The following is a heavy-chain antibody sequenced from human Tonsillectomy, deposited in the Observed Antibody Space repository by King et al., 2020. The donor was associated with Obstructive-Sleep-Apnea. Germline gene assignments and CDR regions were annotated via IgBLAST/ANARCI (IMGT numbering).Heavy chain of an antibody. Sequence: EVQLVESGGGLVQPGGSLRLSCAVSGFSVSGNYMSWVRQAPGKGLEWVSVINSGGITYYPDSVKGRFTISRHSSKNTLYLQMNSLRPQDTAVYYCAAMTTVTPFDYWGQGTLVTVSS. J-gene: IGHJ4*02. CDR2: INSGGIT. D-gene: IGHD4-17*01. CDR3: AAMTTVTPFDY. CDR1: GFSVSGNY. V-gene: IGHV3-53*04.